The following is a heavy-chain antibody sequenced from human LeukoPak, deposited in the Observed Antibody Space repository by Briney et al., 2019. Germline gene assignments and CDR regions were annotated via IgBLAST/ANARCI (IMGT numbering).Heavy chain of an antibody. CDR2: IYYSGST. J-gene: IGHJ4*02. Sequence: PSETQSLICTLSGGSIRKYYWSWPRQPPGKGLEWIGYIYYSGSTNYNPSLKSRVTISVDTSKNQFSLKLTSVTAADTAVYYCARDPRYSIGYYRTFHFWGQGDLFTVSS. V-gene: IGHV4-59*01. CDR1: GGSIRKYY. CDR3: ARDPRYSIGYYRTFHF. D-gene: IGHD3-22*01.